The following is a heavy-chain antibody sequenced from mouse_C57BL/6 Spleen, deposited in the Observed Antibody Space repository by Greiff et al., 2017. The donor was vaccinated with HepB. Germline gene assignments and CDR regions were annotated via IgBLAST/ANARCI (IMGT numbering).Heavy chain of an antibody. Sequence: QVQLKQPGAELVRPGSSVKLSCKASGYTFTSYWMHWVKQRPIQGLEWIGNIDPSDSETHYNQKFKDKATLTVDKSSSTAYMQLSSLTSEDSAVYYCARSGDYDVPFAYWGQGTLVTVSA. CDR2: IDPSDSET. CDR3: ARSGDYDVPFAY. D-gene: IGHD2-4*01. V-gene: IGHV1-52*01. CDR1: GYTFTSYW. J-gene: IGHJ3*01.